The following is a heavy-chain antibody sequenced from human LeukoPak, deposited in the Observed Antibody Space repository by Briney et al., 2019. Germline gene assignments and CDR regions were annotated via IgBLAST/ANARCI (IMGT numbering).Heavy chain of an antibody. CDR1: GYTFTNCG. D-gene: IGHD4-17*01. Sequence: ASVKVSCKASGYTFTNCGITWVRQAPGQGLEWMGWISAYNGNTNYAQKLQGRVTMTTDTSTSTAYMELRSLRSDDTAVYYCARDATVTDVDYWGQGTLVTVSS. CDR2: ISAYNGNT. V-gene: IGHV1-18*01. CDR3: ARDATVTDVDY. J-gene: IGHJ4*02.